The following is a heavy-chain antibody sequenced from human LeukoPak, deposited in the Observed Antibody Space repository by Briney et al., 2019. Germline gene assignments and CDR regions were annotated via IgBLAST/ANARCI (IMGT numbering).Heavy chain of an antibody. CDR2: INSDGSST. V-gene: IGHV3-74*01. J-gene: IGHJ4*02. D-gene: IGHD1-26*01. CDR3: ARDLLGNSGSYLRHPNGPPFDY. Sequence: PGGSLRLSCAASGFTFSSYAMSWVRQAPGKGLVWVSRINSDGSSTSYADSVKGRFTISRDNAKNTLYLQMNSLRAEDTAVYYCARDLLGNSGSYLRHPNGPPFDYWGQGTLVTVSS. CDR1: GFTFSSYA.